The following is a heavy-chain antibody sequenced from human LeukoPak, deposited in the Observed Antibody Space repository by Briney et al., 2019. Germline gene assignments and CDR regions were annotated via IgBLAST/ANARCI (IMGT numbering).Heavy chain of an antibody. CDR1: GFTFSSYW. J-gene: IGHJ4*02. CDR2: IKQDGSEK. V-gene: IGHV3-7*01. CDR3: ARDPSPLYSSSWQHNFDY. D-gene: IGHD6-13*01. Sequence: GGSLRLSCAASGFTFSSYWMSWVRQAPGKGLEWVANIKQDGSEKYYVDSVKGRFTISRDNAKNSLYLQMNSLRAEDTAVYYCARDPSPLYSSSWQHNFDYWGQGTLVTVSS.